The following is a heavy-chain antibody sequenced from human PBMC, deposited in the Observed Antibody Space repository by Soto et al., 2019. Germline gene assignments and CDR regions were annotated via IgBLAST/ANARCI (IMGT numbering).Heavy chain of an antibody. CDR1: GGSFSGYY. Sequence: QVQLQQWGAGLLKPSETLSLTCAVYGGSFSGYYWSWIRQPPGKGLEWIGEINHSGSTNYNPALKSRAAISVHTSKTQFSLTLSPVTAAATAVYYCASRACSGGSCYPLGKPAFDIWGQGTMVTVSS. J-gene: IGHJ3*02. CDR3: ASRACSGGSCYPLGKPAFDI. D-gene: IGHD2-15*01. V-gene: IGHV4-34*01. CDR2: INHSGST.